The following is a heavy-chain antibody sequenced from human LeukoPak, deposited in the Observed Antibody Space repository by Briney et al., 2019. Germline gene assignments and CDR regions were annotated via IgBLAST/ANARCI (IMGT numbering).Heavy chain of an antibody. CDR1: GGSISSYY. CDR2: IYYSGST. V-gene: IGHV4-59*01. D-gene: IGHD2-15*01. CDR3: VRYCSGGSCYRD. Sequence: SETLSLTCTVSGGSISSYYWSWIRQPPGKGLEWIGCIYYSGSTNYNPSLKSRVTISVDTSKNQFSLKLSSVTATDTAVYYCVRYCSGGSCYRDWGQGTLVTVSS. J-gene: IGHJ4*02.